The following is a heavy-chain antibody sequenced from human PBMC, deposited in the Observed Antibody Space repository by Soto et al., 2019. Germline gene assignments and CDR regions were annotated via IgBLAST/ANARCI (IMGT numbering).Heavy chain of an antibody. V-gene: IGHV3-23*01. Sequence: GGSLRLSCAASGFTFSSYAMSWVRQAPGKGLEWVSAISGSGGSTYYADSVKGRFTISRDNSKNTLYLQMNSLRAEDTAVYYCAKDWRYYDSSGHSPGMDVWGQGTTVTVSS. CDR2: ISGSGGST. CDR1: GFTFSSYA. J-gene: IGHJ6*02. D-gene: IGHD3-22*01. CDR3: AKDWRYYDSSGHSPGMDV.